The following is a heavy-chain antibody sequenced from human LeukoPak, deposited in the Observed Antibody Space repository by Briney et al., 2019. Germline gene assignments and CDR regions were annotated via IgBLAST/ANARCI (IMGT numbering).Heavy chain of an antibody. CDR1: GYTLTELS. J-gene: IGHJ4*02. V-gene: IGHV1-24*01. CDR3: AIVWSPQHSNYGGVGYYFDY. Sequence: ASVKVSCKVSGYTLTELSMRWVRQAPGKGLEWMGGFDPEDGETIYAQKFQGRVTMTEDTSTDTAYMELSSLRSEDTAVYYCAIVWSPQHSNYGGVGYYFDYWGQGTLVTVSS. D-gene: IGHD4-11*01. CDR2: FDPEDGET.